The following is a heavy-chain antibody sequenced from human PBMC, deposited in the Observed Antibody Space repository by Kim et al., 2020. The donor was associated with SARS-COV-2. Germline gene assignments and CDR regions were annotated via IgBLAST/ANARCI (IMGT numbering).Heavy chain of an antibody. D-gene: IGHD2-21*02. Sequence: GGSLRLSCAASGFTFSSYWMHWVRQAPGKGLVWLSGINSDGSDTTHADSVRGRFTISRDNAKDSVYLQLSSLRAEDTAVYYCARIAYCCADCYSSSYWYFDIWGRGTLVTVSS. J-gene: IGHJ2*01. CDR3: ARIAYCCADCYSSSYWYFDI. CDR2: INSDGSDT. V-gene: IGHV3-74*01. CDR1: GFTFSSYW.